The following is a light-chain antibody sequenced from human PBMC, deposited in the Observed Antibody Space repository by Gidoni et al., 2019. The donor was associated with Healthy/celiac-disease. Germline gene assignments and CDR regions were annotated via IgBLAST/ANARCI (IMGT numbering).Light chain of an antibody. CDR2: AAS. J-gene: IGKJ1*01. CDR1: QSISSY. V-gene: IGKV1-39*01. Sequence: DIQMTQSPSSLSASVGDRVTITCRESQSISSYLNWYQQKPAKAPKRLIYAASSLQSGVPSRLSSSGSWTDFTPTISSLQPEDFATYYCQQSYSTPRTFGQGTKVEIK. CDR3: QQSYSTPRT.